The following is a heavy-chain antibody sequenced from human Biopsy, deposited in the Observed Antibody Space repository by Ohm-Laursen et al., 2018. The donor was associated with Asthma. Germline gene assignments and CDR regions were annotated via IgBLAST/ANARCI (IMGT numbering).Heavy chain of an antibody. D-gene: IGHD1-1*01. CDR2: ISKDASTQ. J-gene: IGHJ3*02. CDR1: GFSFSNFA. V-gene: IGHV3-30*06. CDR3: VRDGTDDAFDI. Sequence: SLRLSCTATGFSFSNFAIHWVRQAPGKGLEWVGVISKDASTQDYADSVKGRFTMARDNSKNTLDLQMNSPREEDTAVYYCVRDGTDDAFDIWGQGTVVSVSS.